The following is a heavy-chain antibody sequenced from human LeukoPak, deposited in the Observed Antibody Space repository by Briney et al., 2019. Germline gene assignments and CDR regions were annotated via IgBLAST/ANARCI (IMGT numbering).Heavy chain of an antibody. V-gene: IGHV3-49*04. Sequence: PGRSLRPSCTASGFTFGDYAMSWVRQAPGKGLEWVGFIRSKAYGGTTEYAASVKGRFTISRDDSKSIAYLQMNSLKTEDTAVYYCTREAYSSGWTSWWFDPWGQGTLVTVSS. CDR3: TREAYSSGWTSWWFDP. CDR2: IRSKAYGGTT. D-gene: IGHD6-19*01. J-gene: IGHJ5*02. CDR1: GFTFGDYA.